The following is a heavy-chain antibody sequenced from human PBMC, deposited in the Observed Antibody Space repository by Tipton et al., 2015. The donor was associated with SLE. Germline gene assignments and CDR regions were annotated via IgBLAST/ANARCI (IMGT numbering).Heavy chain of an antibody. Sequence: TLSLTCTVSGGSISNGAYYWNWIRQHPGKGLEWIGYIYYSGSTYYNPSLKSRLTISVDTSNNHFSLNLGSVTAADSAMYFCARSTFTYGDFDSWGQGTLVTVSS. V-gene: IGHV4-31*03. D-gene: IGHD4-17*01. CDR3: ARSTFTYGDFDS. J-gene: IGHJ4*02. CDR2: IYYSGST. CDR1: GGSISNGAYY.